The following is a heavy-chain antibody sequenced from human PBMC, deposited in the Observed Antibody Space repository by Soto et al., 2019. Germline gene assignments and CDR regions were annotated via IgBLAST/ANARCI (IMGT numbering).Heavy chain of an antibody. Sequence: ASVKVSCKAAGYSFTSYVRYWVRQAPGQRLEWMGWINAGNGNTKSSQKFQARVTITSDTSASTAYMELSSLRSEDTAVYFCARGVENIVVVLDVFGYYGMDVWGQGTTVTVSS. D-gene: IGHD2-2*01. CDR2: INAGNGNT. CDR1: GYSFTSYV. CDR3: ARGVENIVVVLDVFGYYGMDV. V-gene: IGHV1-3*01. J-gene: IGHJ6*02.